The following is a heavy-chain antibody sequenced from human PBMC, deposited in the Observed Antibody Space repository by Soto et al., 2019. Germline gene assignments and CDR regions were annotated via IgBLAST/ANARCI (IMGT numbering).Heavy chain of an antibody. Sequence: SGPTLVNPTQTLTLTCTFSGFSLSTSGMCVSRIRQPPGKALEWLALIDWDDDKYYSTSLKTRLTISKDTSKNQVVLTMTNMDPVDTALYYCAKGRSYYYYYGVDVWGQGTTVTVSS. J-gene: IGHJ6*02. V-gene: IGHV2-70*12. CDR1: GFSLSTSGMC. CDR3: AKGRSYYYYYGVDV. CDR2: IDWDDDK.